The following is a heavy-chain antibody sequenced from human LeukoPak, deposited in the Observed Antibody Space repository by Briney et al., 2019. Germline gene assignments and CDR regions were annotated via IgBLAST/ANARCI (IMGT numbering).Heavy chain of an antibody. CDR1: KFTFSTYW. V-gene: IGHV3-7*01. D-gene: IGHD1-26*01. Sequence: GGSLRLSCAASKFTFSTYWMTWVRQAPGKGLEWVANINQDGSEKSYVDSVKGRFTISRDSAKNSLYLQMNSLRAEDTAVYYCAKSRWETYAVRAFEIWGQGTMVTVSS. J-gene: IGHJ3*02. CDR2: INQDGSEK. CDR3: AKSRWETYAVRAFEI.